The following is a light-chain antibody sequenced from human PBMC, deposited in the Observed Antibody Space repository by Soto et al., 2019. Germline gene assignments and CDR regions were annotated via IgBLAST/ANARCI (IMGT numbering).Light chain of an antibody. J-gene: IGKJ2*01. CDR1: QSVSSSY. CDR2: GAS. V-gene: IGKV3-20*01. CDR3: QQYGSSPPYT. Sequence: EIVLTQSPGTLSLSPGERATLSCRASQSVSSSYLAWYQQKPGQAPRLLIYGASSRATGITDRFSGSGSVTEFSLTISRLEPEDFAVYYCQQYGSSPPYTFGQGTKLAIK.